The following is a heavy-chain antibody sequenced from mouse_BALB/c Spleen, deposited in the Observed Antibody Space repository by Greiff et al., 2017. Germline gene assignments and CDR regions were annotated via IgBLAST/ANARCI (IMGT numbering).Heavy chain of an antibody. CDR3: ARDLYYYGSSVFAY. CDR1: GFSLTSYG. D-gene: IGHD1-1*01. Sequence: QVQLKESGPGLVAPSQSLSITCTVSGFSLTSYGVHWVRQPPGKGLEWLGVIWAGGSTNYNSALMSRLSISKDNSKSQVFLKMNSLQTDDTAMYYCARDLYYYGSSVFAYWGQGTLVTVSA. V-gene: IGHV2-9*02. CDR2: IWAGGST. J-gene: IGHJ3*01.